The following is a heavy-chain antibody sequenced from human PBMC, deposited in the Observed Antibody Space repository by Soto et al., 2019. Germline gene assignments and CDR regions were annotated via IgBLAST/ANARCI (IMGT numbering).Heavy chain of an antibody. Sequence: GESLKISCKGSGYSFTSYWIGWVRQMPGKGLEWMGIIYPGDSDTRYSPSFQGQVTISADKSISTAYLQWSSLKASDTAMYYCARHFSSGYDCDYFDYWGQGTLVTVSS. V-gene: IGHV5-51*01. CDR2: IYPGDSDT. CDR3: ARHFSSGYDCDYFDY. CDR1: GYSFTSYW. D-gene: IGHD5-12*01. J-gene: IGHJ4*02.